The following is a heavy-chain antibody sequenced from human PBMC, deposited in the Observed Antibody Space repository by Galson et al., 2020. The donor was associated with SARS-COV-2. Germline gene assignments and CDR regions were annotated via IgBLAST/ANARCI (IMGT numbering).Heavy chain of an antibody. D-gene: IGHD6-19*01. CDR3: ARVGMIAVAIDAFDV. CDR2: IYPGDSDT. Sequence: GESLKISCQRFGYSFTSYWIGWVRQMPGKGLEWMGIIYPGDSDTRYSPSFQGQVTISVDKSISTAYLQWSSLKASDTAIYYCARVGMIAVAIDAFDVWGQGTMVSVSS. J-gene: IGHJ3*01. V-gene: IGHV5-51*01. CDR1: GYSFTSYW.